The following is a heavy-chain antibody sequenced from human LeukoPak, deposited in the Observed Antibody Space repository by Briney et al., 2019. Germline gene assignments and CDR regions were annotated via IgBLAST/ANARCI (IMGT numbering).Heavy chain of an antibody. V-gene: IGHV3-11*01. CDR2: ISSSGSTI. Sequence: GGSLRLSCAASGFTFSDYYMSWIRQAPGKGLEWVSYISSSGSTIYYADSVKGRFTISRDNAKNSLYLQMSSLRAEDTAVYYCARKGFWSGYFSPFDYCGQGTLVTVSS. J-gene: IGHJ4*02. D-gene: IGHD3-3*01. CDR1: GFTFSDYY. CDR3: ARKGFWSGYFSPFDY.